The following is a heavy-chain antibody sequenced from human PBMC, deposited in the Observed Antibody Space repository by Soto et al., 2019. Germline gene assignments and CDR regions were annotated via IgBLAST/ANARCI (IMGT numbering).Heavy chain of an antibody. CDR2: IKSKADGGTT. CDR3: TTGWSSKDY. V-gene: IGHV3-15*01. Sequence: LRLSCAASGFIFSNAWMSWVRQAPGKGLEWVGRIKSKADGGTTNYAAPVKGRFNISRDGSKNTLYLQMNGLKAEDTAVYYCTTGWSSKDYWGQGTLVTVSS. D-gene: IGHD3-3*01. J-gene: IGHJ4*02. CDR1: GFIFSNAW.